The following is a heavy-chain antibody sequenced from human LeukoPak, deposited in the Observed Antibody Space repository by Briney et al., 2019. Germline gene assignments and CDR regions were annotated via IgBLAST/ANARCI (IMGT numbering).Heavy chain of an antibody. D-gene: IGHD1-26*01. CDR3: ARDGSLSGNFYSRIDY. V-gene: IGHV3-23*01. CDR2: ISKGAGRT. CDR1: GFIFSNYA. J-gene: IGHJ4*02. Sequence: GGSLRLSCAASGFIFSNYAMTWVRQTPGKGLEWVSDISKGAGRTSYADSVKGRFTISRDNSKDTLYLQMNGLSAEDTAVYYCARDGSLSGNFYSRIDYWGQGTPVSVSS.